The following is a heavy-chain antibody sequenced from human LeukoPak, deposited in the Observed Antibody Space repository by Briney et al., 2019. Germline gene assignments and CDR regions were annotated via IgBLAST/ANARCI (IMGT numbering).Heavy chain of an antibody. CDR3: AKGPPLVTPRYLGLFDP. Sequence: GGSLRLSCAASGFTVSSNYMSWVRQAPGKGLEWVSVIYSGGSTYYADSVKGRFTISRDNSKNTLYLQMNSLRAEDTAVYYCAKGPPLVTPRYLGLFDPWGQGTLVTVSS. V-gene: IGHV3-53*01. CDR1: GFTVSSNY. CDR2: IYSGGST. D-gene: IGHD4-23*01. J-gene: IGHJ5*02.